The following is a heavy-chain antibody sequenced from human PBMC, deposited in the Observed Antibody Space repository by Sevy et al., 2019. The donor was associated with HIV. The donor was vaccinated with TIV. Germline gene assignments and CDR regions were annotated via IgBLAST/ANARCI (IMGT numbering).Heavy chain of an antibody. D-gene: IGHD3-3*01. CDR1: GFTFTDYW. J-gene: IGHJ4*02. Sequence: GESLKISCEASGFTFTDYWMNWVRQTPERGLEWVATIKQDESETYYVDSVKGRFAISRDNGKNSVSLQMNGLRVEDTALYYCARELGGFNWRPYYFDSWGQGTLVTVSS. CDR3: ARELGGFNWRPYYFDS. CDR2: IKQDESET. V-gene: IGHV3-7*01.